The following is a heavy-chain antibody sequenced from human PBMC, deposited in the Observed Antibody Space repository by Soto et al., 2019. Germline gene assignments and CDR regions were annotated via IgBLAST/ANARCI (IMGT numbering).Heavy chain of an antibody. CDR2: IYWNDDK. CDR1: GFSLSTSGVG. Sequence: QITLKESGPTLVKPTQTLTLTCTFSGFSLSTSGVGVGWIRQPPGKALEWLALIYWNDDKRYSPSLKSRLTITKHTSKSQVVLTMTNMDPVDTATYYCALYARVSYYFDYWGQGTLVTVSS. V-gene: IGHV2-5*01. CDR3: ALYARVSYYFDY. J-gene: IGHJ4*02. D-gene: IGHD2-8*01.